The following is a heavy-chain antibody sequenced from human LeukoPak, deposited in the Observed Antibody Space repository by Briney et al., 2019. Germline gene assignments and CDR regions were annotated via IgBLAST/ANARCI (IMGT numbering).Heavy chain of an antibody. D-gene: IGHD3/OR15-3a*01. CDR3: AKGRALWTYDFDS. Sequence: GGSLRLSCAASGFTFSRYAMTWVRRAPGKGLEWVSTIGDSGDKSYYPDSVKGRFTISRDLSKDTLFLEMHNLRAEDTAVYYCAKGRALWTYDFDSWGQGNLVTVSS. V-gene: IGHV3-23*01. J-gene: IGHJ4*02. CDR1: GFTFSRYA. CDR2: IGDSGDKS.